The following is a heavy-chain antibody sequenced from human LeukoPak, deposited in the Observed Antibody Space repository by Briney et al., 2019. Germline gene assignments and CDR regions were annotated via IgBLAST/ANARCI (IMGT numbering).Heavy chain of an antibody. CDR3: ATVTLNGPFDY. D-gene: IGHD1-1*01. CDR1: GFTFSSYW. Sequence: PGGSLRLSCAASGFTFSSYWMTWVRQAPGKGLEWIGSIYYSGSTYYNPSLKSRVTISVDTSKNQFSLKVSSVTAADTAVYYCATVTLNGPFDYWGQGTLVTVSS. CDR2: IYYSGST. J-gene: IGHJ4*02. V-gene: IGHV4-59*05.